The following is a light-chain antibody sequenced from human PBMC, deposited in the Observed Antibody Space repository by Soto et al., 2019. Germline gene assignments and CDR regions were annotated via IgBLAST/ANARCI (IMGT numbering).Light chain of an antibody. CDR2: EVI. Sequence: QSALTQPASVSGSPGQSITISCTAITSDVGVYDYVSWYQQHPGKAPKLMIYEVINRPSGVSNRFSGSKSGNTASLIISGLQAEDEADYYCGSYTSSSTLVFGGGTKLTVL. CDR1: TSDVGVYDY. V-gene: IGLV2-14*01. J-gene: IGLJ2*01. CDR3: GSYTSSSTLV.